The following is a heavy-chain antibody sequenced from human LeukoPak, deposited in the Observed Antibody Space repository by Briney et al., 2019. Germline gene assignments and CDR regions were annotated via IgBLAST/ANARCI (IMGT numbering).Heavy chain of an antibody. D-gene: IGHD4-17*01. J-gene: IGHJ4*02. CDR2: ISYDGSNK. CDR3: ARYGDYGDYGYFDY. V-gene: IGHV3-30*04. CDR1: GFTFSSYA. Sequence: PGGSLRLSCAASGFTFSSYAMHWVRQAPGKGLEWVAVISYDGSNKYYADSVKGGFTISRDNYKNTLYLQMNSLRAQDTAVYYCARYGDYGDYGYFDYWGQGTLVTVSS.